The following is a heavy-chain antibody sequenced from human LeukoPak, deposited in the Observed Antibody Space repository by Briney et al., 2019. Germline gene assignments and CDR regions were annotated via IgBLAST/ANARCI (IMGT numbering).Heavy chain of an antibody. CDR1: GFTFSDYS. Sequence: GGSLRLSCAASGFTFSDYSMNWVRQAPGKGLEWVSSISASSGHIHYADSAKSRFTNSRDNAKNSLYLQMNSLRAEDTAVYYCARAEYSSSWSYVYYFDNWGQGTLVTVSS. D-gene: IGHD6-13*01. V-gene: IGHV3-21*01. CDR2: ISASSGHI. CDR3: ARAEYSSSWSYVYYFDN. J-gene: IGHJ4*02.